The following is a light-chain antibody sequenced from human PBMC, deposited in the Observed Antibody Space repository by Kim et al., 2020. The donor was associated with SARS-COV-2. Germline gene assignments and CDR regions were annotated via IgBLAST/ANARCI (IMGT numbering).Light chain of an antibody. CDR3: QQYNNWPQT. Sequence: VSPGERVILSCRASQSVRDNLAWYQQKPGQSPRRLIYAAYTRATGIPARFSGRGSGTEFSLTITSLQSEDFAVYYCQQYNNWPQTFGQGTKVDIK. J-gene: IGKJ1*01. CDR1: QSVRDN. V-gene: IGKV3-15*01. CDR2: AAY.